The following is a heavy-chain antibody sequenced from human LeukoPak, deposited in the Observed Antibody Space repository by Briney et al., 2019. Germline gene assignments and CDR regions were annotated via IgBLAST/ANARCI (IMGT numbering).Heavy chain of an antibody. J-gene: IGHJ5*02. CDR1: GGSISSGGYS. CDR2: IYHSGST. CDR3: ARDKYSSSWPNWFDP. D-gene: IGHD6-13*01. Sequence: SQTLSLTCAVSGGSISSGGYSWSWIRQPPGKGLEWIGYIYHSGSTNYNPSLKSRVTISVDTSKNQFSLKLSSVTAADTAVYYCARDKYSSSWPNWFDPWGQGTLVTVSS. V-gene: IGHV4-30-2*01.